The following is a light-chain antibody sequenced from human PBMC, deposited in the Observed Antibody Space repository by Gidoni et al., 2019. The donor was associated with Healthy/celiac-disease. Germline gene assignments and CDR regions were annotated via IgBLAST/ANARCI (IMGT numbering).Light chain of an antibody. V-gene: IGKV1-8*01. CDR1: QGISSY. CDR3: QQYYSYPLT. CDR2: AAS. Sequence: AIRMTQSPSSLSASTGDRVTITCRARQGISSYLAWYQQKQGKAPKLLIYAASTLQSGVPSRFSGSGSGTDFTLTISCLQSEDFATYYCQQYYSYPLTFGGGTKVEIK. J-gene: IGKJ4*01.